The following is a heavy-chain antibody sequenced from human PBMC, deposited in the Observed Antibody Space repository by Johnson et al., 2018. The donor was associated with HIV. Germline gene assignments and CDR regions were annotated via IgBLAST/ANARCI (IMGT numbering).Heavy chain of an antibody. V-gene: IGHV3-30*14. Sequence: QMQLVESGGGVVQPGRSLRLSCAASGFTFSSYAMHWVRQAPGKGLEWVAVISYDGNNKYYADSVKGRFTISRDNSKNTLYLEMNTLRADDTAVYYCARRSTESDAFDVWGPGTVVIVSS. D-gene: IGHD2-2*01. J-gene: IGHJ3*01. CDR2: ISYDGNNK. CDR3: ARRSTESDAFDV. CDR1: GFTFSSYA.